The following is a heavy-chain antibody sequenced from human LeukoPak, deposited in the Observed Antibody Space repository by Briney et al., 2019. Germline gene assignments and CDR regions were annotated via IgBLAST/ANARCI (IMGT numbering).Heavy chain of an antibody. CDR2: IYHSGST. J-gene: IGHJ6*03. V-gene: IGHV4-30-2*02. D-gene: IGHD2-2*01. CDR3: ARHVPSYYYYYMDV. CDR1: GGSISSGGYY. Sequence: SETLSLTCTVSGGSISSGGYYWSWIRQPPGRGLGWIGYIYHSGSTYYNPSLKSRGTISVDTSKNQFSLKLSSVTAADTAVYYCARHVPSYYYYYMDVWGKGTTVTVSS.